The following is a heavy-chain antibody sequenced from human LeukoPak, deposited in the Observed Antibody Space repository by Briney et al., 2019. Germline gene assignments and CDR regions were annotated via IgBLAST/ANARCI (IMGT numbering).Heavy chain of an antibody. CDR2: FRWSGDRT. Sequence: GGSLRLSCAASGFTFSSYAMGWVRQAPGKGLEWVSVFRWSGDRTYYADSVKGRFTISRDNSKNTLDLQMNSLRAEDTAVYYCAKGGNNGGTFDYWGQGTLVTVSS. V-gene: IGHV3-23*01. CDR1: GFTFSSYA. CDR3: AKGGNNGGTFDY. D-gene: IGHD1/OR15-1a*01. J-gene: IGHJ4*02.